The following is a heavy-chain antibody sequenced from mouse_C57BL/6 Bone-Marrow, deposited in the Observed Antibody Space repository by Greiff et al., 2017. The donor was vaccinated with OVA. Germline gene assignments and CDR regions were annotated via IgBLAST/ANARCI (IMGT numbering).Heavy chain of an antibody. J-gene: IGHJ2*01. CDR3: TTTVVARGFDY. CDR1: GFNIKDDY. CDR2: IDPENGDT. D-gene: IGHD1-1*01. Sequence: EVQLQQSGAELVRPGASVKLSCTASGFNIKDDYMHWVKQRPEQGLEWIGWIDPENGDTEYASKFQGKATITADTSSNTAYLQLSSRTSEDTAVYYCTTTVVARGFDYWGQGTTLTVSS. V-gene: IGHV14-4*01.